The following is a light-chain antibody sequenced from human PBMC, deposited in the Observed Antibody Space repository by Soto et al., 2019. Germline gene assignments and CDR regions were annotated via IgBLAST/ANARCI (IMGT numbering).Light chain of an antibody. CDR3: QQYNNWWT. CDR2: GTS. J-gene: IGKJ1*01. V-gene: IGKV3-15*01. Sequence: IVLTHSPGTLSLSPGERATLSFGSSQALRSSYLAWYQQKPGQAPRLLIYGTSTRATGIPARFSGSGSGTEFTLTISSLQSEDSAVYYCQQYNNWWTFGQGTKVDIK. CDR1: QALRSSY.